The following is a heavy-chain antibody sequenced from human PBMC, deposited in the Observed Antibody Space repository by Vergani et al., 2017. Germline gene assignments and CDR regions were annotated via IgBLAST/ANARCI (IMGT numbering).Heavy chain of an antibody. D-gene: IGHD2-2*01. V-gene: IGHV1-2*02. CDR2: INPNSGGT. CDR3: ARDVGIVVVPAASDYFDY. J-gene: IGHJ4*02. Sequence: QMQLVQSGAEVKKTGSSVKVSCKASGYTFTYRYLHWVRQAPGQALEWMGWINPNSGGTNYAQKFQGRVTMTRDTSISTAYMELSRLRSDDTAVYYCARDVGIVVVPAASDYFDYWGQGTLVTVSS. CDR1: GYTFTYRY.